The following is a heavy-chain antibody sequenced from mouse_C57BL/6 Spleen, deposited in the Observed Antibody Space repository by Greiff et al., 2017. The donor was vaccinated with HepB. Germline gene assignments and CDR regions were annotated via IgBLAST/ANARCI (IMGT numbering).Heavy chain of an antibody. Sequence: SVAELVRPGASVKLSCTASGFNIKNTYMHWVKQRPEQGLEWIGRIDPANGNTKYAPKFQGKATITADTSSNTAYLQLSSLTSEDTAIYYWARGGYYGYGWFAYWGQGTLVTVSA. CDR2: IDPANGNT. CDR1: GFNIKNTY. D-gene: IGHD2-2*01. CDR3: ARGGYYGYGWFAY. J-gene: IGHJ3*01. V-gene: IGHV14-3*01.